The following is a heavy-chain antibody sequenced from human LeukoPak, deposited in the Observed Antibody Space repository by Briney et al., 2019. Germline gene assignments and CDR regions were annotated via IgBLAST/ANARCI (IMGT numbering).Heavy chain of an antibody. J-gene: IGHJ4*02. CDR1: GFTFRSYA. D-gene: IGHD3-22*01. CDR3: EGTYYYDSSDDY. Sequence: GGSLRLSCAASGFTFRSYAMSWVRQAPGKGLEWVLAISGSGTSTYYADSVKGRFTTSRDNSKNTLYLQMNSLRAEDTAVYYCEGTYYYDSSDDYWGQGTLVTVSS. V-gene: IGHV3-23*01. CDR2: ISGSGTST.